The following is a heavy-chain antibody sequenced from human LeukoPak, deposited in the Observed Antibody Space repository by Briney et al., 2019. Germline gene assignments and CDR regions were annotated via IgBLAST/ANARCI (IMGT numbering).Heavy chain of an antibody. V-gene: IGHV3-66*01. D-gene: IGHD5-18*01. Sequence: GGSLRLSCAASGFTVSTNYMSWVRQTPGKGLAWVSVLYTGGNTYYADSVKGRFTISRDNSKNMLFLQMNSLRTEDTAVYYCARVGRGDIYVYVDYWGQGTLVTVSS. CDR2: LYTGGNT. J-gene: IGHJ4*02. CDR1: GFTVSTNY. CDR3: ARVGRGDIYVYVDY.